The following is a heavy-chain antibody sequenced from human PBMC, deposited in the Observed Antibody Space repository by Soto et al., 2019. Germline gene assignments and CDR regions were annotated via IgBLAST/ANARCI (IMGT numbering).Heavy chain of an antibody. CDR1: GFPFSRHE. CDR3: AKDADFDTRNLHH. CDR2: ISHDGSNK. D-gene: IGHD3-22*01. V-gene: IGHV3-30*18. Sequence: QVQLEESGGGVVQPGRSLRLSCAASGFPFSRHEIHWVRQVPGRGLEWVALISHDGSNKYYVDSVKGRFIISRDNSKNTVYLQMNSLRTEDTALYYCAKDADFDTRNLHHWGQGTLVTVSS. J-gene: IGHJ5*02.